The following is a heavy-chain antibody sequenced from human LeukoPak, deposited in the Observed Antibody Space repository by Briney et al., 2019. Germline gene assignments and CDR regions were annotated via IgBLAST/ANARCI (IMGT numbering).Heavy chain of an antibody. CDR2: ITSGFTA. CDR3: AKDYSDSRVGDVFLEY. J-gene: IGHJ4*02. Sequence: PGGSLRLSCAASGLTFSEYAISWVRQAPGKGPEWVSGITSGFTAHYADSVKGRFTISRDNFRNTFHLQMNSLRAEDTAVYYCAKDYSDSRVGDVFLEYWGQGTLVTVSS. V-gene: IGHV3-23*01. D-gene: IGHD1-26*01. CDR1: GLTFSEYA.